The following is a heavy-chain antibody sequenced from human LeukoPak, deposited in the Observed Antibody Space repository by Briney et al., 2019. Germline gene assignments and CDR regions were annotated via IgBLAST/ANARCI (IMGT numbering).Heavy chain of an antibody. J-gene: IGHJ4*02. CDR3: ARDGFGYSSGFDC. V-gene: IGHV4-61*08. D-gene: IGHD6-19*01. CDR1: GGSISSSGYY. Sequence: PSETLSLTCTVSGGSISSSGYYWSWIRQPPGKGLEWIGYIYYSGSTNYNPSLKSRVTISVDTSKNQFSLKLSSLTAADTAVYYCARDGFGYSSGFDCWGQGTLVTVSS. CDR2: IYYSGST.